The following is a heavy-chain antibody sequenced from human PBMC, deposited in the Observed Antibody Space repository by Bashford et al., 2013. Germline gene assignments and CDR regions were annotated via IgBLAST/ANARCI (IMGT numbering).Heavy chain of an antibody. CDR2: IYYSGST. J-gene: IGHJ5*02. D-gene: IGHD6-19*01. CDR3: ARDLSRMGVAGTSNWFDP. CDR1: GGSVSSGSYY. Sequence: SETLSLTCTVSGGSVSSGSYYWSWIRQPPGKGLEWIGYIYYSGSTNYNPSLKSRVTISVDTSKNQFSLKLSSVTAADTAVYYCARDLSRMGVAGTSNWFDPWGQGTLVTVSS. V-gene: IGHV4-61*01.